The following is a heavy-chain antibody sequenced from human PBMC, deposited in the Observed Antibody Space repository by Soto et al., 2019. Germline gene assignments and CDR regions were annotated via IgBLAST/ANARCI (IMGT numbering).Heavy chain of an antibody. CDR2: ISAYNGNT. V-gene: IGHV1-18*01. CDR3: ARVHQFDWSKVEDY. Sequence: ASVKVSCKASGYTFTSYGISWVRQAPGQGLEWMGWISAYNGNTNYAQKLQGRVTMTTDTSTSTAYMELRSLRSDDTAVYYCARVHQFDWSKVEDYWGQGTLVTVSS. D-gene: IGHD3-9*01. CDR1: GYTFTSYG. J-gene: IGHJ4*02.